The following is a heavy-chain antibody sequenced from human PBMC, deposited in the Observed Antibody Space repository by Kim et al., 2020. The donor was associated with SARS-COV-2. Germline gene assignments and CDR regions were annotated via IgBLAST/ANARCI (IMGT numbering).Heavy chain of an antibody. CDR3: ARYNILTYYFDY. V-gene: IGHV4-4*09. D-gene: IGHD1-20*01. J-gene: IGHJ4*02. Sequence: NYHPSLQSRVTISVDTSKNQFSLKLSSVTAADTAVYYCARYNILTYYFDYWGQGTLVTVSS.